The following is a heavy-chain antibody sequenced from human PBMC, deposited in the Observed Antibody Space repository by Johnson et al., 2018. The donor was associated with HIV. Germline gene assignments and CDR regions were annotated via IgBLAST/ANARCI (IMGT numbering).Heavy chain of an antibody. CDR3: TTGLYWNDAFDI. J-gene: IGHJ3*02. V-gene: IGHV3-20*04. CDR1: GFPVSRNY. Sequence: VQLVESGGGLIQPGGSLRLSCAASGFPVSRNYMTWVRQAPGKVLECVSGINWNGGSTGYADSVKGRFTISRDNAKNSLYLQMNSLKTEDTAVYYCTTGLYWNDAFDIWGQGTMVTVSS. D-gene: IGHD1-1*01. CDR2: INWNGGST.